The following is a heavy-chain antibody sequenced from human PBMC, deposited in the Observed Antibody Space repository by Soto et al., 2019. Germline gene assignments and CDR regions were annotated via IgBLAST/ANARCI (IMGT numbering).Heavy chain of an antibody. CDR3: AREDGVGPLDY. CDR2: INKSGGDI. Sequence: MLQLESGGGLVQPGGSLRLSCAASGFMFDSYAMNWVRQAPGKGLEWVADINKSGGDIDYADSVRGRFTISRDNSKHTVSVQMDSLRAEDTAIYYCAREDGVGPLDYWGQGILVTVSS. J-gene: IGHJ4*02. CDR1: GFMFDSYA. D-gene: IGHD2-8*01. V-gene: IGHV3-23*01.